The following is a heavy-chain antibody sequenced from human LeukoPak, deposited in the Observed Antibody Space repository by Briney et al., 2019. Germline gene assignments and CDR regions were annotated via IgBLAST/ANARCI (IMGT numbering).Heavy chain of an antibody. CDR3: VRESVYGSRSYYSY. CDR1: GFTFSSYA. Sequence: PGGPLRLSCTASGFTFSSYAMNWVRHDPGKGLQWVSYISSSSTIYYADSVKGRFTISRDNAKDSLYLQMNSLRAEDTAVYFCVRESVYGSRSYYSYWGQGTLVTVSS. D-gene: IGHD3-10*01. CDR2: ISSSSTI. V-gene: IGHV3-48*01. J-gene: IGHJ4*02.